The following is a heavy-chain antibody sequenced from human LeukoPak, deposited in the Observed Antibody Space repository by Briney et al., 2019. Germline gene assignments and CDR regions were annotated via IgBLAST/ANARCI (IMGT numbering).Heavy chain of an antibody. J-gene: IGHJ4*02. CDR1: GGSISTYY. CDR3: ARDRHWTNDWVFDY. V-gene: IGHV4-59*01. D-gene: IGHD1/OR15-1a*01. CDR2: IYYNGYT. Sequence: SETLSLTCGVSGGSISTYYWSWIRQPPGKGLEWIGYIYYNGYTDYNPSLKSRVTISLHTSKNQFSLNLSSVTAADTAVYYCARDRHWTNDWVFDYWGQGTLVTVSS.